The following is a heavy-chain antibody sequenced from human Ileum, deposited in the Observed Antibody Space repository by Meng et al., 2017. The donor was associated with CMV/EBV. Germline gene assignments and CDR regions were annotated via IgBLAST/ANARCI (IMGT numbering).Heavy chain of an antibody. J-gene: IGHJ4*02. Sequence: GESLKISCEVTRFTPIGDTITNFWIHWVRQVPEKGLLWVARIDGYGPSASYADSVKGRFTIPRDNDRNTIYLQMNSLRLDDSAVYYCTMWNRRRGGFDYWGQGTLVTVSS. V-gene: IGHV3-74*01. CDR2: IDGYGPSA. CDR1: RFTPIGDTITNFW. CDR3: TMWNRRRGGFDY. D-gene: IGHD1-1*01.